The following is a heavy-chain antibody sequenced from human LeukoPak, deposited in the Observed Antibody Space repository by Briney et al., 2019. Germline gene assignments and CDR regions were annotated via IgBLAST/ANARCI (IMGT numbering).Heavy chain of an antibody. D-gene: IGHD4-23*01. J-gene: IGHJ4*02. CDR1: GGTFSSYA. V-gene: IGHV1-69*13. Sequence: SVKVSCKASGGTFSSYAITWVRQAPGQGLEWMGGIIPIFGTANYAQKFQGRVTITADESTSTAYMELSSLGSEDTAMYYCARNSDGGNSYFDYWGQGTLVTVSS. CDR2: IIPIFGTA. CDR3: ARNSDGGNSYFDY.